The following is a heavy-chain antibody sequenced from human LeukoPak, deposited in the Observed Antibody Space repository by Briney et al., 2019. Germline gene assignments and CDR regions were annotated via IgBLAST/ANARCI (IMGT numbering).Heavy chain of an antibody. Sequence: PGGSLRFSCAASGFTFSSYAMSWVRQAPGKGLEWVSAISGSGGSTYYADSVKGRFTISRDNSKNTLYLQMNSLRAEDTAVYYCVATVTSTSSPFDYWGQGTLVTVSS. D-gene: IGHD4-17*01. CDR3: VATVTSTSSPFDY. CDR1: GFTFSSYA. CDR2: ISGSGGST. V-gene: IGHV3-23*01. J-gene: IGHJ4*02.